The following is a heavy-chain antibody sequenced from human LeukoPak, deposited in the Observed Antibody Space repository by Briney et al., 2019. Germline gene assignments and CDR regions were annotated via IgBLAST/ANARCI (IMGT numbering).Heavy chain of an antibody. Sequence: GGSLRLSCAASGFTFSTYWMHWVRQAPGKGLAWVSRINSDGSNTGYADSVKGRFTISRDNAKNTLYLQLNSLRAEDTAMYYRVRELLYRGGDCLLYWGQGTLVTVSS. CDR2: INSDGSNT. J-gene: IGHJ4*02. CDR3: VRELLYRGGDCLLY. D-gene: IGHD2-21*01. CDR1: GFTFSTYW. V-gene: IGHV3-74*01.